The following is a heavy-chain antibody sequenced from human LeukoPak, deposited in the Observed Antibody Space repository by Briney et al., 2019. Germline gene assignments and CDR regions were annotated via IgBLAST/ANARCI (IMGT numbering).Heavy chain of an antibody. D-gene: IGHD6-19*01. J-gene: IGHJ4*02. Sequence: GGTLRLSCAASGFTFSSYGMSWVRQAPGKGLEWVSAISGSGASTYYADSVKGRFTISRDNSKNTLYLQMNSLRAEDTAVYYCAKDQLHRLDRAVAGNLYYFDYWGQGTLVTVSS. CDR3: AKDQLHRLDRAVAGNLYYFDY. V-gene: IGHV3-23*01. CDR2: ISGSGAST. CDR1: GFTFSSYG.